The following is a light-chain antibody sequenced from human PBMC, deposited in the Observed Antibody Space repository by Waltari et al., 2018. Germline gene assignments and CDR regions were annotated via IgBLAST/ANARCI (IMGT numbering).Light chain of an antibody. Sequence: DTLMTQSPSSLSASAGDRFTITCRASQAISTYVNWYQQTPGMAPKLLIFSSSTLHRGVSSRFSGSGSGTEFTLTISNLQPDDFATYYCQQSYSAPLAFGGGTKLDI. J-gene: IGKJ4*01. CDR3: QQSYSAPLA. CDR2: SSS. V-gene: IGKV1-39*01. CDR1: QAISTY.